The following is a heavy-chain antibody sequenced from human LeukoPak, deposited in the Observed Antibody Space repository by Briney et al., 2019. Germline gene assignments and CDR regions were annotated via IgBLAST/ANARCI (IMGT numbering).Heavy chain of an antibody. V-gene: IGHV1-18*01. Sequence: GASVKVSCKASGYTFTSYGISWVRQAPGQGLEWMGWISAYNGNTNYAQKFQGRVTMTRDTSTSTVYMELSNLRSEDTAVYYCARAGGSLWLGNYWGQGTLVTVSS. CDR3: ARAGGSLWLGNY. J-gene: IGHJ4*02. CDR2: ISAYNGNT. CDR1: GYTFTSYG. D-gene: IGHD3-16*01.